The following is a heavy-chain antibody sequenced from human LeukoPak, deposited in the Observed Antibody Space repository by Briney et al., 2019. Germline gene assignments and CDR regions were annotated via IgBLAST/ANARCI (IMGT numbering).Heavy chain of an antibody. Sequence: PGGSLRLSCAASGFTFSTYWMSWVRQVPGKGLEWVANIKQDGSERNYVDSVKGRFTISRDNAKNSLYLQMNSLRVEDTAVYYCARKEGVVTAHFQHWGQGTLVTVSS. D-gene: IGHD2-21*02. J-gene: IGHJ1*01. CDR3: ARKEGVVTAHFQH. CDR1: GFTFSTYW. CDR2: IKQDGSER. V-gene: IGHV3-7*03.